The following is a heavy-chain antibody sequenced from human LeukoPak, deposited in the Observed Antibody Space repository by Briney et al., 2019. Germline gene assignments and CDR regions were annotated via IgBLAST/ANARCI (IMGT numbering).Heavy chain of an antibody. CDR2: ISAYNGNT. J-gene: IGHJ5*02. CDR3: ARALFYYGSGRSWFDP. Sequence: ASVTVSCKASGYTFTSYGISWVRQAPGQGLEWMGWISAYNGNTIYAQKLQGRVTMTTDTSTSTAYMELRSLRSDDTAVYYCARALFYYGSGRSWFDPWGQGTLVTVSS. D-gene: IGHD3-10*01. V-gene: IGHV1-18*01. CDR1: GYTFTSYG.